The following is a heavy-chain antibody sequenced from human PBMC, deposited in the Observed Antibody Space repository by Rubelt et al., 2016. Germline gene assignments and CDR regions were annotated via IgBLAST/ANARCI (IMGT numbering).Heavy chain of an antibody. J-gene: IGHJ4*02. CDR3: PRLSRSISRGAADY. D-gene: IGHD1-26*01. Sequence: GPGLVKPSETLSLTCTVSGGSISSSSYYWGWIRQPPGKGLEWIGSIYHSGSTYYNPSLKSRVTISVDTSKNQFSLKLSSVTAADTAVYYCPRLSRSISRGAADYWGQGTLVTVSS. CDR1: GGSISSSSYY. CDR2: IYHSGST. V-gene: IGHV4-39*01.